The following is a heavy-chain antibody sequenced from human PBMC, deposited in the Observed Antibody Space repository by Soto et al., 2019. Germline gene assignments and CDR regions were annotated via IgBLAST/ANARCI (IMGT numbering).Heavy chain of an antibody. V-gene: IGHV1-69*06. CDR1: GGTFSSYT. CDR3: ARLTGSYQLGKWFDP. Sequence: QVQLGQSGAEVKEPGSSVNVSCKASGGTFSSYTISWVRQAPGQGFEWMGGITPGFGSGNYAQKFQGRVTITADKSTRTVYMALSSITSADTARYYCARLTGSYQLGKWFDPWGQGTLVTVSS. D-gene: IGHD1-26*01. CDR2: ITPGFGSG. J-gene: IGHJ5*02.